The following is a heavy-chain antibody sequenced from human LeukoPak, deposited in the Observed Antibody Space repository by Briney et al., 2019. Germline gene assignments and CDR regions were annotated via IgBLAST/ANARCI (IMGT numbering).Heavy chain of an antibody. D-gene: IGHD4-23*01. CDR1: GGSITSYY. CDR2: VPDVGDT. V-gene: IGHV4-59*01. Sequence: SSETLSLTCTVSGGSITSYYWSWIRQPPGKGLEWIAYVPDVGDTNYNPALKSRVTISLDKSKNRFSLKLGSVTAADTAVYFCARADTENYGGLSFNSWGQGSLVTVSS. J-gene: IGHJ4*02. CDR3: ARADTENYGGLSFNS.